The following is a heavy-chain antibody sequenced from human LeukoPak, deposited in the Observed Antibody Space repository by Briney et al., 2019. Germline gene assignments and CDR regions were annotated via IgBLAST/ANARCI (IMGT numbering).Heavy chain of an antibody. Sequence: GRSLRLSCAASGFAFTTYAMHWVRQAPGRGLEWVAVISYDGTIKYYADSVKGRFTISRDNSKNTLYLQMNSLRAEGTAVYYCANLHDYWGQGTLVTVSS. CDR3: ANLHDY. CDR2: ISYDGTIK. V-gene: IGHV3-30*18. CDR1: GFAFTTYA. J-gene: IGHJ4*02.